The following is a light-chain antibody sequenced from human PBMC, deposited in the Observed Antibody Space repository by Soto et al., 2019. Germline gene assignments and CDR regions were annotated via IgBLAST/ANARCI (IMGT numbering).Light chain of an antibody. J-gene: IGKJ2*01. V-gene: IGKV1-39*01. CDR1: QSISTY. CDR2: AAS. Sequence: DIQMTQSPSSLSASLGDRVTITCRASQSISTYLNWYQQKPGKAPKLLIYAASSLQSGVPSRFSGSGSGTDLTLTISSLQPEDFATYFCQESYSTPYTFGLGTKLEIK. CDR3: QESYSTPYT.